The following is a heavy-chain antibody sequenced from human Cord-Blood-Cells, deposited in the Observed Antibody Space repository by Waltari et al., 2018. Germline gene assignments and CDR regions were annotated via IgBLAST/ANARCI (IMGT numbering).Heavy chain of an antibody. J-gene: IGHJ6*02. CDR3: ARVPGYDFWSGYYSSVGSRYYYGMDV. CDR2: IDWDDDK. V-gene: IGHV2-70*01. Sequence: QVTLRESGPALVKPTQTLTLTCTFSGFSLSTSGMCVSWIRQPPGKALEWLALIDWDDDKYYSTSLKTRLTISKETSKNQVVLTMTNMDPVDTATYYCARVPGYDFWSGYYSSVGSRYYYGMDVWGQGTTVTVSS. CDR1: GFSLSTSGMC. D-gene: IGHD3-3*01.